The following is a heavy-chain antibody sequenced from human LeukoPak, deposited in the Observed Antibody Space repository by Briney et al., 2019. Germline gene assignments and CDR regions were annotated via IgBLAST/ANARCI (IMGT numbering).Heavy chain of an antibody. Sequence: SETLSLTCTVSGGSISSYYWSWIRQPPGKGLEWIGYIYYSGSTNYNPSLKSRVTISVDTSKNQFSLKLSSVTAADTAVYYCARVPEAYYYDSSGNPSDWYFDLWGRGTLVTVSS. CDR2: IYYSGST. V-gene: IGHV4-59*01. CDR3: ARVPEAYYYDSSGNPSDWYFDL. J-gene: IGHJ2*01. CDR1: GGSISSYY. D-gene: IGHD3-22*01.